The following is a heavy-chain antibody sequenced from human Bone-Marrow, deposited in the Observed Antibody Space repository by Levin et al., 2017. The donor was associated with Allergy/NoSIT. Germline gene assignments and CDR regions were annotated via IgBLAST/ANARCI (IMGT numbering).Heavy chain of an antibody. V-gene: IGHV3-30*18. D-gene: IGHD3-3*01. CDR1: GFTFSIFG. CDR2: ISSDASNR. Sequence: QAGGSLRLSCAASGFTFSIFGMHWVRQAPGKGLEWVAVISSDASNRYYADSVKGRFISSRDNSRNTVYLQMNSLRPEDTAVYYCAKAASRITLFGAVRSDWFDPWGQGTLVTVSS. CDR3: AKAASRITLFGAVRSDWFDP. J-gene: IGHJ5*02.